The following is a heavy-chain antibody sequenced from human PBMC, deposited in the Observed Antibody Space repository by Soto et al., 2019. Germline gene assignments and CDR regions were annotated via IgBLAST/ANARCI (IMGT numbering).Heavy chain of an antibody. V-gene: IGHV3-30-3*01. Sequence: GGSLRLSCAASGFTFSSYAMHWVRQAPGKGLEWVAVISYDGSNKYYADSVKGRFTISRDNSKNTLYLQMNSLRAEDTAVYYRARDYDFWSGYPYGMDVWGQGTTVTVSS. CDR3: ARDYDFWSGYPYGMDV. D-gene: IGHD3-3*01. J-gene: IGHJ6*02. CDR1: GFTFSSYA. CDR2: ISYDGSNK.